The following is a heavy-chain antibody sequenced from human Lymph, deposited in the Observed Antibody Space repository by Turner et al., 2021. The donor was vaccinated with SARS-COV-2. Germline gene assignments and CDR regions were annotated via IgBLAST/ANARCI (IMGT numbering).Heavy chain of an antibody. CDR3: AKMGGVYCSGGNCYSGRLDY. D-gene: IGHD2-15*01. Sequence: QVQLVESGGGVVQPGRSLRLSCAASGFTFRTVGMHWVRQAPGKGLEWVAVISYDGSNKYYADSVKGRFTISRDNSKNTLYLQMNSLRAEDTAVYYCAKMGGVYCSGGNCYSGRLDYWGQGTLVTVSS. CDR2: ISYDGSNK. V-gene: IGHV3-30*18. CDR1: GFTFRTVG. J-gene: IGHJ4*02.